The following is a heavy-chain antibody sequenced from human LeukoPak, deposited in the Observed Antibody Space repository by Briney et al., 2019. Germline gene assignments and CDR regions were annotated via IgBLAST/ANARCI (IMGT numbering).Heavy chain of an antibody. Sequence: SETLSLTCTVSGGSIGSSNYYWGWIRQPPGKGLEWIGSIYYSGSTYYNPSLKSRVTISVDTSKNQFSLKLSSVTAADTAVYYCARHWHYYDSSGSPDAFAIWGQGTMVTVSS. V-gene: IGHV4-39*01. D-gene: IGHD3-22*01. CDR2: IYYSGST. CDR3: ARHWHYYDSSGSPDAFAI. CDR1: GGSIGSSNYY. J-gene: IGHJ3*02.